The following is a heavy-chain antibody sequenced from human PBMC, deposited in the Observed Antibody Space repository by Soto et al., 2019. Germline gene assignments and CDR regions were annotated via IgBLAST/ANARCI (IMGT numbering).Heavy chain of an antibody. V-gene: IGHV1-69*13. CDR3: ARVSKSAMVRGVPGGAYYYYGMDV. CDR1: GGTFSSYA. J-gene: IGHJ6*02. D-gene: IGHD3-10*01. CDR2: IIPIFGTA. Sequence: SVKVSCKASGGTFSSYAISWVRQAPGQGLEWMGGIIPIFGTANYAQKFQGRVTITADESTSTAYVELSSLRSEDTAVYYCARVSKSAMVRGVPGGAYYYYGMDVWGQGTTVTVSS.